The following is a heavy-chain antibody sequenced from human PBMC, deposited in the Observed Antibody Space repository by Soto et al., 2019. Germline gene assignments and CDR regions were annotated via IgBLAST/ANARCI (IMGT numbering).Heavy chain of an antibody. CDR2: ISGNGDST. V-gene: IGHV3-23*01. D-gene: IGHD3-3*01. Sequence: EVQLLESGGGLVQPGGSLRLSCAASGFTFNNYAMTWVRQAPGKGLEWVSAISGNGDSTYYGDSVKGRFTVSRDNSRNALYLQMNSLRAEDTAVYYCAKVASVAQEYDIWSGLDYSGQGTLVNVSS. CDR1: GFTFNNYA. J-gene: IGHJ4*02. CDR3: AKVASVAQEYDIWSGLDY.